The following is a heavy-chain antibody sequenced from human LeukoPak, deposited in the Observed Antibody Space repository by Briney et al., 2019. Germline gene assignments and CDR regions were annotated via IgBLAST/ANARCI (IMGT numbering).Heavy chain of an antibody. D-gene: IGHD3-3*01. V-gene: IGHV4-39*01. Sequence: PSETLSLTCTVSGGSISSSSYYWGWIRQPPGKGLEWIGSIYYSGSTYYNPSLKSRVTISVDTSKNQFSLKLSSVTAADTAVYYCARRDGDYDFWSGYGLYAFDIWGQGTMVTVSS. CDR2: IYYSGST. CDR3: ARRDGDYDFWSGYGLYAFDI. CDR1: GGSISSSSYY. J-gene: IGHJ3*02.